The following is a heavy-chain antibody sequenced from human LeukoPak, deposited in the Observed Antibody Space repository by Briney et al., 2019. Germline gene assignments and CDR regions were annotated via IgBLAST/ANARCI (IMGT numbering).Heavy chain of an antibody. CDR1: GYTFTSYY. V-gene: IGHV1-46*01. D-gene: IGHD3-3*01. J-gene: IGHJ4*02. CDR2: INPSGGST. CDR3: ARDYDFWSGYFDFDY. Sequence: ASVKVSCKASGYTFTSYYMHWVRQAPGQGLEWMGIINPSGGSTSYAQKFQGRVTMTRDTSISTAYMELSRLRSDDTAVYYCARDYDFWSGYFDFDYWGQGTLVTVSS.